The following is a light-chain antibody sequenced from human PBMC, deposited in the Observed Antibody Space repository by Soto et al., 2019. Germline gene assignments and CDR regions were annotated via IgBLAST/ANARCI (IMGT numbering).Light chain of an antibody. CDR2: DAS. Sequence: EIVLTQSPATLSLSPGERATLSCRASQSVSSYLAWYQQKPGQAPRLLIYDASNRATGIPARFSGSGSGTDFTLTISSLEPEDVAVYYCQQRSNWQRLTFGGGTKVEIK. J-gene: IGKJ4*01. V-gene: IGKV3-11*01. CDR1: QSVSSY. CDR3: QQRSNWQRLT.